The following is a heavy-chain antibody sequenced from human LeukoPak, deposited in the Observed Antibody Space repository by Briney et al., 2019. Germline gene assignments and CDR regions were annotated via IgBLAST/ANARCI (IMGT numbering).Heavy chain of an antibody. J-gene: IGHJ5*02. Sequence: PGGSLRLSCAASGFTFDDYAMHWVRQAPGKGLEWVSLISGDGGSTYYADSVEGRFTISRDNSKNSLYLQMDSLRTEDTALYYCAKEVGITVAGTAYNWFDPWGQGTLVTVSS. D-gene: IGHD6-19*01. CDR1: GFTFDDYA. CDR2: ISGDGGST. V-gene: IGHV3-43*02. CDR3: AKEVGITVAGTAYNWFDP.